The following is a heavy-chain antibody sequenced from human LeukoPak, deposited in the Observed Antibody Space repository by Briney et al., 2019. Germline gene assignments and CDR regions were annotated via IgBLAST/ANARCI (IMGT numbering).Heavy chain of an antibody. CDR1: GFTFSSYFW. Sequence: PGGSLRLSCAASGFTFSSYFWMHWVRQAPGKGLVRVSRIRSDGGSSTYADSVKGRFTISRDNAKNTLYLQMNTLRAEDTAVYYCVRDLDLGGYSSFVSWGQGTLVTVSS. J-gene: IGHJ4*02. CDR3: VRDLDLGGYSSFVS. D-gene: IGHD4-23*01. V-gene: IGHV3-74*01. CDR2: IRSDGGSS.